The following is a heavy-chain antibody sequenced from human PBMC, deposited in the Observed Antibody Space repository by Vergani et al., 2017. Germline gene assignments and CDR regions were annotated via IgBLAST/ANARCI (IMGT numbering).Heavy chain of an antibody. Sequence: QVQLQESGPGLVKPPGTLSLTCAVSGDSFRSNKWWTWVRQSPGQTLEWIGEISHSGSTNYYPSLKGPVTLSLDTSKEQSSLRLSSVTAAATAVDYYASDRKSYCSGGSCLSVWCDFDIWGRGTTVTVSS. V-gene: IGHV4-4*03. CDR2: ISHSGST. CDR3: ASDRKSYCSGGSCLSVWCDFDI. D-gene: IGHD2-15*01. CDR1: GDSFRSNKW. J-gene: IGHJ3*02.